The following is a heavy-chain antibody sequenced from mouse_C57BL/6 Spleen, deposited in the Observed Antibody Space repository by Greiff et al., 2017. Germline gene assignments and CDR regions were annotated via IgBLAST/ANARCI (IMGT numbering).Heavy chain of an antibody. CDR3: ARKGAYYSNYEGAMDY. Sequence: VQRVESGPGLVAPSQSLSITCTVSGFSFTRYAISWVRQPPGKGLEWLGVIWTGGGTNYNSALKSRLSISKDNTKSQVFFKMNSLQTDDTARYYCARKGAYYSNYEGAMDYWGQGTSVTVSS. D-gene: IGHD2-5*01. CDR1: GFSFTRYA. V-gene: IGHV2-9-1*01. CDR2: IWTGGGT. J-gene: IGHJ4*01.